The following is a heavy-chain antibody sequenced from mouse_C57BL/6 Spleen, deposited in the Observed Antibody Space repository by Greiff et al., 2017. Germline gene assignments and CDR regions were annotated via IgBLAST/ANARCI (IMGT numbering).Heavy chain of an antibody. J-gene: IGHJ2*01. D-gene: IGHD3-1*01. Sequence: VQLQQPGAELVRPGTSVKLSCKASGYTFTSYWMHWVKQRPGQGLEWIGVIDPSDSYTNYNQKFKGKATLTVDTSSSTAYMQLSSLTSDDSAVYYCAKRARDYWGPGTTLTVSS. CDR2: IDPSDSYT. CDR3: AKRARDY. CDR1: GYTFTSYW. V-gene: IGHV1-59*01.